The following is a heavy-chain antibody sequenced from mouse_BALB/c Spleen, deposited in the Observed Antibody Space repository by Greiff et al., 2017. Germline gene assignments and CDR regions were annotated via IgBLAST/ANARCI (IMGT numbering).Heavy chain of an antibody. D-gene: IGHD2-14*01. V-gene: IGHV1-69*02. CDR3: TRQRYDPYDAMDY. Sequence: VQLQQSGAELVRPGASVKLSCKASGYTFTSYWIHWVKQRPGQGLEWIGDIYPCDSYTNYNQKFKGKATMTEDKSSSTAYMQLSSPTTEDSAVYYCTRQRYDPYDAMDYWGQGTSVTVSS. CDR2: IYPCDSYT. CDR1: GYTFTSYW. J-gene: IGHJ4*01.